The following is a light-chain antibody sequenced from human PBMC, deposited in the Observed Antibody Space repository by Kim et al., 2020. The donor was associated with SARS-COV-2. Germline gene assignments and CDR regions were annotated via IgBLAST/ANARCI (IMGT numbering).Light chain of an antibody. V-gene: IGLV3-25*03. CDR3: QSADSSGTYV. J-gene: IGLJ1*01. Sequence: VSPGQTARITCSGDALPKQYAYWYQQKPGQAPVLVIYKDSERPSGIPERFSGSSSGTTVTLTISGVQAEDEADYYCQSADSSGTYVFGTGTKVT. CDR2: KDS. CDR1: ALPKQY.